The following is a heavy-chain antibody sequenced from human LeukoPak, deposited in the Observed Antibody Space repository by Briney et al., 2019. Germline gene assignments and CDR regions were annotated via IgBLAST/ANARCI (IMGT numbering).Heavy chain of an antibody. J-gene: IGHJ4*02. V-gene: IGHV3-64D*09. D-gene: IGHD4-11*01. CDR3: VKETVSGTTVSY. Sequence: PGGSLRLSCSASGCTFSSYAMHWVRQAPGKGLEYVSAISSDGGSPYYADSVKGRFTVSRDNSKNTLYLHMSSLRREDTAVYYCVKETVSGTTVSYWGQGTLVTVSS. CDR2: ISSDGGSP. CDR1: GCTFSSYA.